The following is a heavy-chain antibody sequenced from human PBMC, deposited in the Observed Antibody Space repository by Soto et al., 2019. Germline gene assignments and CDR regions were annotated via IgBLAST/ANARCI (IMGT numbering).Heavy chain of an antibody. CDR2: INHIGST. V-gene: IGHV4-34*01. CDR3: ARGRLAPHRSSDTSIHRGGYFDY. CDR1: GGSLSGYY. D-gene: IGHD6-13*01. Sequence: SETLSLTCAVSGGSLSGYYWSWIRQPPGKRLEWIGEINHIGSTNYNPSLKSRVTILVDTSKNQFSLKLSSVTAADTAVYYCARGRLAPHRSSDTSIHRGGYFDYWGQGTLVTVSS. J-gene: IGHJ4*02.